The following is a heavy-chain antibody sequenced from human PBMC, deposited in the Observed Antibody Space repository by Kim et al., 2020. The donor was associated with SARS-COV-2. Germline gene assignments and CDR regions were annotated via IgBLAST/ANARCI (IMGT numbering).Heavy chain of an antibody. CDR2: ISWNSGSI. V-gene: IGHV3-9*01. D-gene: IGHD2-2*03. Sequence: GGSLRLSCAASGFTFDDYAMHWVRQAPGKGLEWVSGISWNSGSIGYADSVKGRFTISRDNAKNSLYLQMNSLRAEDTALYYCAKSVPGYCSSTSCHYYYGMDVWGQGTTVTVSS. CDR3: AKSVPGYCSSTSCHYYYGMDV. CDR1: GFTFDDYA. J-gene: IGHJ6*02.